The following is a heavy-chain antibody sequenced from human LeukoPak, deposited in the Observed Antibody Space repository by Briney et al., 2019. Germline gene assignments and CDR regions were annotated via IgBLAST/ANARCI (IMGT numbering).Heavy chain of an antibody. CDR2: IRYDGSNK. CDR1: GFTFSSYG. J-gene: IGHJ4*02. CDR3: AKDHPYYFDY. Sequence: PGGSLRLSCAASGFTFSSYGMHWVRQAPGKGPEWVAFIRYDGSNKYYADSVKGRFTISRDNSKNTLYLQMNSLRAEDTAVYYCAKDHPYYFDYWGQGTLVTVSS. V-gene: IGHV3-30*02.